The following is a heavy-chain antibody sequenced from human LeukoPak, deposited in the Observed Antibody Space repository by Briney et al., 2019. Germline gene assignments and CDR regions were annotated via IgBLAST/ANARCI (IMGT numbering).Heavy chain of an antibody. CDR2: ISGPGGNT. D-gene: IGHD2-21*01. CDR3: GKASLFPPPGPPFAL. J-gene: IGHJ4*02. Sequence: GGSLRLSCAASGFAFSSYAMSWVRQAPRKGLEWVSGISGPGGNTYYADSVKGRFTISRDNSRNRLFLQMNSLRGDDTAVYFGGKASLFPPPGPPFALRGQGTRVTVSS. CDR1: GFAFSSYA. V-gene: IGHV3-23*01.